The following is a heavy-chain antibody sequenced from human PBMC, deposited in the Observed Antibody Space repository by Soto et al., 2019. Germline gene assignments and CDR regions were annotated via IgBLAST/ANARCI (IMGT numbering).Heavy chain of an antibody. Sequence: QVQLVESGGGVVQPGRSLRLSCAASGFTFSNYGMHWVRQAPGKGLEWVAIIWYDGGNKYYADSVKGRFNISRDNSKNTLYLQMNSLRAEDTAVYYCAKALTTGYYFHGMDVWGRGTTVTVSS. CDR3: AKALTTGYYFHGMDV. CDR1: GFTFSNYG. CDR2: IWYDGGNK. J-gene: IGHJ6*02. D-gene: IGHD4-17*01. V-gene: IGHV3-33*06.